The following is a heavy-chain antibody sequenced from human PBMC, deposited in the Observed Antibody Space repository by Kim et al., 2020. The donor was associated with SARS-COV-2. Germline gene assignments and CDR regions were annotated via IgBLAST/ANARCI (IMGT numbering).Heavy chain of an antibody. D-gene: IGHD1-26*01. J-gene: IGHJ4*02. CDR2: IYPDDSDT. CDR1: GYNFAKSW. Sequence: GESLKISCKTSGYNFAKSWIGWVRQMPGRGLEWMGIIYPDDSDTKYSPSFQGQVTISADKSITTAYLQWTSLKASDSAMYYCGRGELGNWDFWGQGTLV. V-gene: IGHV5-51*01. CDR3: GRGELGNWDF.